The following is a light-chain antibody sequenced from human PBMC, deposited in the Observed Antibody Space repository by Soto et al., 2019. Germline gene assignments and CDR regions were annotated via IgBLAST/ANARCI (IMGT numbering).Light chain of an antibody. CDR2: EVT. CDR1: SSDVGAYNY. V-gene: IGLV2-8*01. J-gene: IGLJ3*02. Sequence: QSALTQPPSASGSPGQSVTISCTGTSSDVGAYNYVSWYQQHAGKAPKLVIYEVTKRPSGVPDRFSGSKSANTASLTVSGLQAEYEAAYYCSSFAASNNWVFGGGTKLTVL. CDR3: SSFAASNNWV.